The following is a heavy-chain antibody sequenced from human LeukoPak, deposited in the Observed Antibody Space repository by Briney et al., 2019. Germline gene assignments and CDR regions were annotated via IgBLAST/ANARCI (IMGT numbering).Heavy chain of an antibody. CDR1: GFTFSSHG. Sequence: PGGSLRLSCAASGFTFSSHGMHWVRQAPGKGLEWVSAISGSGGSTYYADSVKGRFTISRDNSKNTLYLQMNSLRAEDTAVYYCAKPARNTCGGDCLYYFDYWGQGTLVTVSS. J-gene: IGHJ4*02. CDR3: AKPARNTCGGDCLYYFDY. D-gene: IGHD2-21*02. V-gene: IGHV3-23*01. CDR2: ISGSGGST.